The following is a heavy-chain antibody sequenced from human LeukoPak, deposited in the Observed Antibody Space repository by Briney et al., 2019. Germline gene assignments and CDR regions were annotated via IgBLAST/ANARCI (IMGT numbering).Heavy chain of an antibody. Sequence: PGGSLRLSCAASGFSFATYGMSWVRQAPGKGLEWVSVVGDSADTTHYADSVKGRFFISRDNSKNTVHLQMSSLRAEDTAVYYCAKDSFTVVRGVGSDGGFAVWGQGTMVTVSS. V-gene: IGHV3-23*01. D-gene: IGHD3-10*01. CDR1: GFSFATYG. CDR2: VGDSADTT. J-gene: IGHJ3*01. CDR3: AKDSFTVVRGVGSDGGFAV.